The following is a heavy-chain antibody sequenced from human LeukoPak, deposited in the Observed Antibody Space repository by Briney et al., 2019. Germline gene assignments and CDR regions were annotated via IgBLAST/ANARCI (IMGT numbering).Heavy chain of an antibody. V-gene: IGHV4-59*08. J-gene: IGHJ4*02. CDR3: ARQTGYYDSSGYHKPSNFDY. CDR2: IYYTGRA. Sequence: SETLSLTCSVSTDSMTSYYWSWIRQPPGKGLEWIGYIYYTGRANYNPSLKSRISISVDTSKKQFSLKFRSVTAADTAVYYCARQTGYYDSSGYHKPSNFDYWGQGTLVTVSS. CDR1: TDSMTSYY. D-gene: IGHD3-22*01.